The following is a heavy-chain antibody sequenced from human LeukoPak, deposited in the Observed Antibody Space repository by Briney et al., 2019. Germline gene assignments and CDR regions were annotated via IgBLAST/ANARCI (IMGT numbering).Heavy chain of an antibody. D-gene: IGHD2/OR15-2a*01. V-gene: IGHV1-69*13. Sequence: GASVNVSCKASGGTFSSYAISWVRQAPGQGLEWMGGIIPIFGTANYAQKFQGRVTITADESTSTAYMELSSLRSEDTAVYYCARRGAIISYYYYGMDVWGQGTTVTVSS. CDR1: GGTFSSYA. CDR2: IIPIFGTA. J-gene: IGHJ6*02. CDR3: ARRGAIISYYYYGMDV.